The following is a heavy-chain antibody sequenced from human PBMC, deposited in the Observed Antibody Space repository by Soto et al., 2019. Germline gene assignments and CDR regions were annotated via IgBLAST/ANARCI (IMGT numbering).Heavy chain of an antibody. J-gene: IGHJ4*02. D-gene: IGHD3-22*01. V-gene: IGHV3-21*01. CDR2: ISSSSSYI. CDR1: GFTFSSYS. CDR3: ARASWDYDSSGYYYFDY. Sequence: EVQLVESGGGLVKPGGSLRLSCAASGFTFSSYSMNWVRQHEWVRQAPGKGLEWVSSISSSSSYIYYADSVKGRFTISRDNAKDSLYLQMNSLRAEDTAVYYCARASWDYDSSGYYYFDYWGQGTLVTVSS.